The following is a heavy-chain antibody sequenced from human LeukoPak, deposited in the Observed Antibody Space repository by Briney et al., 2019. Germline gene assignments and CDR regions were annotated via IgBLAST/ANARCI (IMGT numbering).Heavy chain of an antibody. CDR1: GFTFSSHW. CDR3: ARVRRDSSGYYF. CDR2: INQDGSER. J-gene: IGHJ4*02. V-gene: IGHV3-7*01. Sequence: GGSLRLSCAASGFTFSSHWMTWVRQAPGKGLEWVANINQDGSERYYVDSVKGRFTISRDNAKNSLYLQMNSLRAEDTAVYYCARVRRDSSGYYFWGQGTLVTVSS. D-gene: IGHD3-22*01.